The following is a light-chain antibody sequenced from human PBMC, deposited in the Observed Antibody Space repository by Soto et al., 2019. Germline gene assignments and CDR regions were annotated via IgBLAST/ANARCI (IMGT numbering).Light chain of an antibody. CDR2: AGS. V-gene: IGLV3-21*02. Sequence: SYELTQPPSVSVTPGQTARVTCGGNNIGRKSVHWYQQKPGQAPAMVMYAGSNRPSGIPERVSGSISGDTATLTISRVEPGDEADYYWQVWDSSSEHPVFGGGTQLTVL. J-gene: IGLJ7*01. CDR3: QVWDSSSEHPV. CDR1: NIGRKS.